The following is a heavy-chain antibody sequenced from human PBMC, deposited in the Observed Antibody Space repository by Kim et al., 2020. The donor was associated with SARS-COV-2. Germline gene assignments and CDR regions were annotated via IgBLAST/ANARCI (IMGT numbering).Heavy chain of an antibody. D-gene: IGHD2-21*02. V-gene: IGHV4-39*01. Sequence: SETLSLTCTVSGGSISSSSYYWGWIRQPPGKGLEWIGSIYYSGSTYYNPSLKSRVTISVDTSKNQFSLKLSSVTAADTAVYYCARHRGWCGGDCYSYYYGMDVWGQGTTVTVSS. CDR2: IYYSGST. J-gene: IGHJ6*02. CDR3: ARHRGWCGGDCYSYYYGMDV. CDR1: GGSISSSSYY.